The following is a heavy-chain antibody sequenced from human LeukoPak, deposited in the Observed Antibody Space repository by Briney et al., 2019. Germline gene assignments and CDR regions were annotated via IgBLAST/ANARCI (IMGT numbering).Heavy chain of an antibody. J-gene: IGHJ4*02. CDR3: ARGVYIAAAQYGY. Sequence: PSETLSLTCAVYGGSFSGYYWSWIRQPPGKGLEWIGYIYYSGTTNYNPSLKSRVTVSVDTSKNQFSLKLSSVTAADTAVYYCARGVYIAAAQYGYWGQGTLVTVSS. CDR1: GGSFSGYY. D-gene: IGHD6-13*01. V-gene: IGHV4-59*01. CDR2: IYYSGTT.